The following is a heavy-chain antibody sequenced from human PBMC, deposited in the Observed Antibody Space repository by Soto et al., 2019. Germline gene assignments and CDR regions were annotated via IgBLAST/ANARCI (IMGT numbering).Heavy chain of an antibody. J-gene: IGHJ4*02. D-gene: IGHD6-13*01. CDR2: INDSGST. V-gene: IGHV4-34*01. CDR3: ARQVPAAGSSGVLDY. Sequence: SETLSLTCAVYGGSFRGYYWSWIRQPPGKGLEWIGEINDSGSTKYSPSLKSRVTISVDTSKNQFSLKLSSVTAADTAVYYCARQVPAAGSSGVLDYWGQGPLVTL. CDR1: GGSFRGYY.